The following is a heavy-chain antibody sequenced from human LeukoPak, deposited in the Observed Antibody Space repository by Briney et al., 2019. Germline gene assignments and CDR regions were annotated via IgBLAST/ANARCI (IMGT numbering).Heavy chain of an antibody. J-gene: IGHJ3*02. CDR3: ARGNGYNDAFDI. CDR1: GGTFSSYA. V-gene: IGHV1-69*13. D-gene: IGHD5-24*01. CDR2: IIPIFGTA. Sequence: SVKVSCKASGGTFSSYAISWVRQAPGQGLEWMGGIIPIFGTANYAQKFQGRVTVTADESTSTAYMELSSLRSEDTAVYYCARGNGYNDAFDIWGQGTMVTVSS.